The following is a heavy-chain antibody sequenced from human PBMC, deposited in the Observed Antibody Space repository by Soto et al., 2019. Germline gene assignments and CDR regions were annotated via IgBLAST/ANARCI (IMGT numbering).Heavy chain of an antibody. V-gene: IGHV3-21*01. CDR3: ARDACCVSDYDIVTCYLNNYYYYYMDV. Sequence: GGSLRLSCAASGFTFSSYSMNWVRQAPGKGLEWVSSISSSSSYIYYADSVKGRFTISRDNAKNSLYLQMNSLRAEDTTVYYCARDACCVSDYDIVTCYLNNYYYYYMDVWGKGTTVTVSS. CDR1: GFTFSSYS. CDR2: ISSSSSYI. J-gene: IGHJ6*03. D-gene: IGHD3-9*01.